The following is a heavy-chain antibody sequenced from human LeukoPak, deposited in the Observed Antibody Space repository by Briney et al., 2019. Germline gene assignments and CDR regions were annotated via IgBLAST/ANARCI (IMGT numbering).Heavy chain of an antibody. CDR1: GGSFSSYY. Sequence: SETLSVTCAVYGGSFSSYYWSWIRQSPGKGLEWIGEINHSGSTNYNPSLKSRVTISVDTSRNQFSLTVSSVTAADTAVYYCARMGHIEGYSYGLYFDYWGQGTLVTVSS. CDR3: ARMGHIEGYSYGLYFDY. V-gene: IGHV4-34*01. D-gene: IGHD5-18*01. CDR2: INHSGST. J-gene: IGHJ4*02.